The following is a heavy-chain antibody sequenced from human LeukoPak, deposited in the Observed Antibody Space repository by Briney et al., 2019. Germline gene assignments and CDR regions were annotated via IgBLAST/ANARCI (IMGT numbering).Heavy chain of an antibody. CDR1: GFTLSRYA. CDR2: ISGSGGGT. V-gene: IGHV3-23*01. Sequence: QPGGSLRLSCAASGFTLSRYAMSWVRQAPEKGLEWVATISGSGGGTYYADSVKGRFTISRDDSKNTLYLQMNSLRAEDTAVYYCAKDLGRYRNNYFDYWGQGTLVTVSS. J-gene: IGHJ4*02. D-gene: IGHD1-26*01. CDR3: AKDLGRYRNNYFDY.